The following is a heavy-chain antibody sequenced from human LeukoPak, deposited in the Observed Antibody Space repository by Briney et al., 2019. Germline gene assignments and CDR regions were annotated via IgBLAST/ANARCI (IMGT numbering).Heavy chain of an antibody. D-gene: IGHD1-26*01. J-gene: IGHJ4*02. V-gene: IGHV1-24*01. CDR2: FDPEDGET. Sequence: ASVKVSCKGSGYTLSNHAFSWVRQAPGKGLEWMGGFDPEDGETIYAQKFQGRVTMTEDTSTDTAYMELSSLRSEDTAVYYCATEDGKYSGSYGYWGQGTLVTVSS. CDR3: ATEDGKYSGSYGY. CDR1: GYTLSNHA.